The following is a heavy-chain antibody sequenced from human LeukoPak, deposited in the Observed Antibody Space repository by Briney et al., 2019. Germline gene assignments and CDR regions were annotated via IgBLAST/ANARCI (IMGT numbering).Heavy chain of an antibody. V-gene: IGHV3-74*01. CDR1: GFTLSSYW. CDR2: INSDVSTT. J-gene: IGHJ4*02. CDR3: ARGGWFGELLFDY. Sequence: RPGGSLRLSCAASGFTLSSYWMHWVRQAPGKGLVWVSRINSDVSTTNYADSVQGRFSISRDNAKNSLYLQMNSLRAEDTALYYCARGGWFGELLFDYWGQGTLVTVSS. D-gene: IGHD3-10*01.